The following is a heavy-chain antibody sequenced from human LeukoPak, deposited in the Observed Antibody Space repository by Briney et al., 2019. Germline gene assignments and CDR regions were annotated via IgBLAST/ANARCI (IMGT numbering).Heavy chain of an antibody. J-gene: IGHJ4*02. V-gene: IGHV4-59*02. Sequence: SETLSLTCTVSGGSVTDYYWSWIRQSPGKGLEWIGYIYYTGTSYNPSLKSRVTISADTSKNQFSLKLISVTAADTAVYYCASRKLGNVYWGQGTLVTVSS. CDR1: GGSVTDYY. D-gene: IGHD7-27*01. CDR3: ASRKLGNVY. CDR2: IYYTGT.